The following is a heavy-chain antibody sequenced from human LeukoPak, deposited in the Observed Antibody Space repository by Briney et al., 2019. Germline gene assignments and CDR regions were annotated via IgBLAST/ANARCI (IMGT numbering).Heavy chain of an antibody. CDR1: GGSFNGYY. V-gene: IGHV4-34*01. CDR2: INHSGST. Sequence: SETLSLTCAVYGGSFNGYYWSWIRQPPGKGLEWIREINHSGSTNYNPSLKSRVTISVDTSKNQFSLKLSSVTAADTAVYYCASRSIAYCSSTSCYKAHYYYYGMDVWAQGTTVTVSS. D-gene: IGHD2-2*02. J-gene: IGHJ6*02. CDR3: ASRSIAYCSSTSCYKAHYYYYGMDV.